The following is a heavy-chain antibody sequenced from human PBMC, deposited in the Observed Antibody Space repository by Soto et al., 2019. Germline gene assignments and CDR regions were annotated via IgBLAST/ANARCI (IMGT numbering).Heavy chain of an antibody. J-gene: IGHJ6*02. Sequence: ASVKFSCKASGYTFTGYYMHWVRQAPGQGLEWMGWINPNSGGTNYAQKFQGWVTMTRDTSISTAYMELSRLRSDDTAVYYCARDRRGDTAMVTDYYYYGMDVWGQGTTVTVSS. CDR2: INPNSGGT. V-gene: IGHV1-2*04. CDR1: GYTFTGYY. CDR3: ARDRRGDTAMVTDYYYYGMDV. D-gene: IGHD5-18*01.